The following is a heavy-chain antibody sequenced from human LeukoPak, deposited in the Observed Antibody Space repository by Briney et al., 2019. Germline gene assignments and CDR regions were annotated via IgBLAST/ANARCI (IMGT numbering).Heavy chain of an antibody. J-gene: IGHJ4*02. D-gene: IGHD4-23*01. Sequence: GRSLRLSCAASGFTFSSYAVHWVRQAPGKGLEWVAVISYDGSNKYYADSVKGRFTISRDNSKNTLYLQMNSLRAEDTAVYYCARGGGNYVFDYWGQGTLVTVSS. CDR1: GFTFSSYA. CDR2: ISYDGSNK. V-gene: IGHV3-30*01. CDR3: ARGGGNYVFDY.